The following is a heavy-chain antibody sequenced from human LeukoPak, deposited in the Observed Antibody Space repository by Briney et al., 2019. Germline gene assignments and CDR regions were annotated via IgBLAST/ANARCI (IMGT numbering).Heavy chain of an antibody. CDR3: ARGHYYDSSGYYYVNDY. CDR2: INPNSGGT. V-gene: IGHV1-2*02. Sequence: ASVKVSCKASGYTFTGYYMHWVRQAPGQGLEWMGWINPNSGGTNYAQKFQGRVTMTGDTSISTAYMELSRLRSDDTAVYYCARGHYYDSSGYYYVNDYWGQGTLVTVSS. CDR1: GYTFTGYY. D-gene: IGHD3-22*01. J-gene: IGHJ4*02.